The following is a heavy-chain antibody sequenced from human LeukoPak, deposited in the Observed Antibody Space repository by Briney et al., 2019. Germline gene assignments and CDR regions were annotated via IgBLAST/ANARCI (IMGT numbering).Heavy chain of an antibody. CDR1: GFTFSSYS. J-gene: IGHJ4*02. CDR3: ARVVTMVRGVIPYYFDY. CDR2: ISSSSSTI. Sequence: GGSLRLSCAASGFTFSSYSMNWVRQAPGKGLEWVSYISSSSSTIYYADSVKGRFTISRDNAKNSLYLQMNSLRAEDTAVYYCARVVTMVRGVIPYYFDYWGQGTLVTVSS. V-gene: IGHV3-48*01. D-gene: IGHD3-10*01.